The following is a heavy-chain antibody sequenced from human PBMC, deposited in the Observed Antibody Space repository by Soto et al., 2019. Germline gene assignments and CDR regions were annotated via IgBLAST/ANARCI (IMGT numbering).Heavy chain of an antibody. V-gene: IGHV1-2*02. J-gene: IGHJ6*02. Sequence: QVQLVQSGAEVKKPGASVKVSCKASGYTFTGYYMHWVRQAPGQGLECMGWINPNSGGTNYAQKFQGRVTMTRDTAISTAYMELSRRRSDDTAVYCCARGPPPVRTIIPILGMDVWGQGTTVTVSS. CDR1: GYTFTGYY. CDR3: ARGPPPVRTIIPILGMDV. CDR2: INPNSGGT.